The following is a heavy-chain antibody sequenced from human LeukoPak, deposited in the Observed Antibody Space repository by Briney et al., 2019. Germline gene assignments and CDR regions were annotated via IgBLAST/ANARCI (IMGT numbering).Heavy chain of an antibody. CDR2: MDPNSGNT. J-gene: IGHJ6*02. CDR1: GYTFTSYD. D-gene: IGHD3-3*01. V-gene: IGHV1-8*01. CDR3: ARGLGFLEWLPYYYYYYGMDV. Sequence: ASVKVSCKASGYTFTSYDINWVRLATGQGLEWMGWMDPNSGNTGYAQKFQGRVTMTRNTSISTAYMELSSLRSEDTAVYYCARGLGFLEWLPYYYYYYGMDVWGQGTTVTVSS.